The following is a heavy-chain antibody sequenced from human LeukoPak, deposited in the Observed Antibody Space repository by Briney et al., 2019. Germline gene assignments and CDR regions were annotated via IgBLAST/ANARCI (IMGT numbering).Heavy chain of an antibody. CDR2: IIPIFGTA. D-gene: IGHD6-19*01. Sequence: ASVKVSCKASGGTFSSYAISWVRQAPGQGLEWMGGIIPIFGTANYAQKFQGRVTITADESTSTAYMELSSLRSEDTAVYYCARQGAYSSAIGMGYWGQGTLVTVSS. CDR3: ARQGAYSSAIGMGY. J-gene: IGHJ4*02. V-gene: IGHV1-69*13. CDR1: GGTFSSYA.